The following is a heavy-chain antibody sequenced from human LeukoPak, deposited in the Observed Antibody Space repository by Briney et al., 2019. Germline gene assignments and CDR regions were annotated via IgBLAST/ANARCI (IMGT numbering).Heavy chain of an antibody. D-gene: IGHD4-17*01. Sequence: PSETLSLTCAVYGGSFSGYYWSWIRQPPGKGLEWIGEINHSGSTNYDPSLKSRVTISLDTSKNKFSLKLSSVTAADTAVYYCARVGTTVTTSRWYNWFDPWGQGTLVTVSS. CDR1: GGSFSGYY. CDR2: INHSGST. CDR3: ARVGTTVTTSRWYNWFDP. V-gene: IGHV4-34*01. J-gene: IGHJ5*02.